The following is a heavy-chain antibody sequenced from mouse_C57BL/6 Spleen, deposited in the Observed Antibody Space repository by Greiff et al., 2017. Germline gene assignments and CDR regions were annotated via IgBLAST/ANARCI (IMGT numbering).Heavy chain of an antibody. V-gene: IGHV5-15*01. CDR2: ISNLAYSI. J-gene: IGHJ1*03. CDR3: ARGGDGNYRGYFDV. CDR1: GFTFSDYG. D-gene: IGHD2-1*01. Sequence: EVHLLQSGGGLVQPGGSLKLSCAASGFTFSDYGMAWVRQAPRKGPEWVAFISNLAYSIYYADTVTGRFTITRENANNTLYLEMSSLRSEDTARYYCARGGDGNYRGYFDVWGTGTTLTVSS.